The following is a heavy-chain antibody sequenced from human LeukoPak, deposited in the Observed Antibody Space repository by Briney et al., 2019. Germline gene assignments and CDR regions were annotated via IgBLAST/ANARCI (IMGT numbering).Heavy chain of an antibody. Sequence: GGSLRLSCAASGFTISSYWMHWVRQAPGKGLVWVSRINSDGSITNYADSVKGRFAISRDNAKNTLHLQMNNLRGEDTAVYYCARILVTAGNNVWGRGTLVTVSS. D-gene: IGHD2-21*02. V-gene: IGHV3-74*01. CDR3: ARILVTAGNNV. CDR2: INSDGSIT. J-gene: IGHJ4*02. CDR1: GFTISSYW.